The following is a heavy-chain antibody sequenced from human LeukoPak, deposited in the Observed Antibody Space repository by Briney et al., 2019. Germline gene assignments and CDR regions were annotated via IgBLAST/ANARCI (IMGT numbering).Heavy chain of an antibody. J-gene: IGHJ3*02. CDR2: IYPGDSET. D-gene: IGHD6-19*01. V-gene: IGHV5-51*01. Sequence: GESLKISCKGSGYSFTNYWIGWVRQMPGKGLEWMGIIYPGDSETRYSPSFQGQVTISADKSISTAYLQWSSLKASDTAMYYCARQPPRGWHEGAFDIWGQGTMVTVSS. CDR1: GYSFTNYW. CDR3: ARQPPRGWHEGAFDI.